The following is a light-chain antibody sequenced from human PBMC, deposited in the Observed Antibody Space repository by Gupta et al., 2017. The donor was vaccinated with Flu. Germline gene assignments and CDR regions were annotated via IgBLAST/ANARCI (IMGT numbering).Light chain of an antibody. J-gene: IGLJ2*01. CDR1: TLGKDY. V-gene: IGLV3-1*01. CDR2: QDT. Sequence: SYDLIQSPSVSVSPGKTATITCPGDTLGKDYAAWYQQKSGQSPVMVIYQDTKRPSGIPERFSGTNSGNIATLTISGTQAMDEAVYFCQAWDTSSAYLIFGGGTRLTVL. CDR3: QAWDTSSAYLI.